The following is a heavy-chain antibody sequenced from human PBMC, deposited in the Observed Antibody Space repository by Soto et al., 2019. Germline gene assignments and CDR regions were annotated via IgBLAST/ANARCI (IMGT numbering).Heavy chain of an antibody. D-gene: IGHD3-9*01. V-gene: IGHV3-15*07. Sequence: EVQLVESGGGLVKPGGSLRLSCAASGFTFSNAWMNWVRQAPGKGLEWVGRIKSKTDGGTTDYAAPVKGRFTISRDDSKNTLYLKMNSLKTEETAVYYCTTSPRRYVDWLFPNAGWGMDVCGQVTTVTVSS. J-gene: IGHJ6*02. CDR3: TTSPRRYVDWLFPNAGWGMDV. CDR1: GFTFSNAW. CDR2: IKSKTDGGTT.